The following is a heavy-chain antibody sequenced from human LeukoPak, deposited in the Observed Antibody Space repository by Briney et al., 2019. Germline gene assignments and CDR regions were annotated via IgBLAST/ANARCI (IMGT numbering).Heavy chain of an antibody. V-gene: IGHV3-30*04. J-gene: IGHJ4*02. CDR1: GSTFSSYA. CDR2: ISYDGSNK. CDR3: ARESQAYYYGSGSPNY. Sequence: GGSLRLSCAASGSTFSSYAMHWVRQAPGKGLEWVAAISYDGSNKYYADSVKGRFTISRDNSKNTLYLQMNSLRAEDTAVYYCARESQAYYYGSGSPNYWGQGALVTVSS. D-gene: IGHD3-10*01.